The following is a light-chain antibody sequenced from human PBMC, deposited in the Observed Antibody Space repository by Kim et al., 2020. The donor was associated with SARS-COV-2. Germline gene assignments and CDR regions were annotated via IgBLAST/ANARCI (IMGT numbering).Light chain of an antibody. Sequence: KTVTISCTRSRGSIASSYVQWYQPRPGRSPTTVIYEDNQRPSGVPDRFSGSIDSSSNSASLTISGLKTEDEADYYCQSYDSSNHWVFGGGTQLTVL. CDR2: EDN. J-gene: IGLJ3*02. V-gene: IGLV6-57*01. CDR1: RGSIASSY. CDR3: QSYDSSNHWV.